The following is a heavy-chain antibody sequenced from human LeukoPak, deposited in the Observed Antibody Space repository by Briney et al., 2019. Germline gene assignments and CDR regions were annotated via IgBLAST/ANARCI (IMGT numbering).Heavy chain of an antibody. V-gene: IGHV3-30*18. CDR2: ISYDGSNK. J-gene: IGHJ4*02. CDR3: ANKEWELPSV. D-gene: IGHD1-26*01. Sequence: GGSLRLSCVASGFTFSRYGMHWVRQAPGKGLEWVAVISYDGSNKYYEDSVKGRFTISRDNSKNTLYLQMNGLRAEDTAVYYCANKEWELPSVWGQGALVSVSS. CDR1: GFTFSRYG.